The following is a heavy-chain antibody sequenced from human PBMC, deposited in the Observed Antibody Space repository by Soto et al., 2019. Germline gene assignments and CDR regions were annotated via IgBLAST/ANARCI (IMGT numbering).Heavy chain of an antibody. J-gene: IGHJ4*02. Sequence: EVQLVESGGDLVEPGGSLRLSCTTSGLTFSSAWLTWVRQAPGKGLEWVAYIKGKIDGGTTDYAATVKGRFTISRDDSKHTLYLQMNSLKTEDTAVYFCTDYFLRGQGTLVTVSS. CDR3: TDYFL. V-gene: IGHV3-15*07. CDR1: GLTFSSAW. D-gene: IGHD3-10*02. CDR2: IKGKIDGGTT.